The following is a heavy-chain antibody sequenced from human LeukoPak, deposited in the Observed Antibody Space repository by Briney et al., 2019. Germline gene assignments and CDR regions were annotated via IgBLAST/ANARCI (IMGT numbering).Heavy chain of an antibody. Sequence: ASVKVSCTASGYTFTGYYMHWVRQAPGQGLEWMGWINPNSGGTNYAQKFQGRVTMTRDTSISTAYMELSRLRSDDTAVYYCARVVVATTDFDYWGQGTLVTVSS. V-gene: IGHV1-2*02. CDR1: GYTFTGYY. D-gene: IGHD5-12*01. CDR2: INPNSGGT. CDR3: ARVVVATTDFDY. J-gene: IGHJ4*02.